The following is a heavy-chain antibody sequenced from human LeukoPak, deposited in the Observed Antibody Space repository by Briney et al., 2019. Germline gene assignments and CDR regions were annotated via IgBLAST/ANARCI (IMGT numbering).Heavy chain of an antibody. V-gene: IGHV1-18*01. CDR1: GYTFTSYG. CDR3: ARYNGYCSGGSCYSLDY. D-gene: IGHD2-15*01. J-gene: IGHJ4*02. CDR2: ISAYNGNT. Sequence: GASVKVSCKASGYTFTSYGISWVRQAPGQGLEWMGWISAYNGNTNYAQKLQGRVTMTTDTSTSTAYMELRSLRSDDTAVYYCARYNGYCSGGSCYSLDYWAREPWSPSPQ.